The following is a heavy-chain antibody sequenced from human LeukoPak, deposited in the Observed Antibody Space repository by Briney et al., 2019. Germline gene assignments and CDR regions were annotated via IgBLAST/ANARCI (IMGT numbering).Heavy chain of an antibody. Sequence: PSETLSLTCAVYGGSFSGYYWSWIRQPPGKGLEWIGEIYHSGSTNYNPSLKSRVTISVDKSKNQFSLKLSSVTAADTAVYYCARVDTAMVFDYWGQGTLVTVSS. CDR2: IYHSGST. V-gene: IGHV4-34*01. D-gene: IGHD5-18*01. J-gene: IGHJ4*02. CDR1: GGSFSGYY. CDR3: ARVDTAMVFDY.